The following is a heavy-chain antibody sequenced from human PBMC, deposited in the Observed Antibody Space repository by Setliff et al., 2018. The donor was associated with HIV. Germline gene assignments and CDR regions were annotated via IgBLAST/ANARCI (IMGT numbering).Heavy chain of an antibody. CDR2: IKSKTDGGTT. CDR1: GFTFSNAW. Sequence: GGSLRLSCAASGFTFSNAWMSWVRQAPGKGLEWVGRIKSKTDGGTTDYVTPVKGGFTISRDDSRDTLFLQMNSLQTEDTAVYYCTKYASGNWHYGSWGQGTLVTVSS. V-gene: IGHV3-15*01. D-gene: IGHD3-10*01. CDR3: TKYASGNWHYGS. J-gene: IGHJ5*02.